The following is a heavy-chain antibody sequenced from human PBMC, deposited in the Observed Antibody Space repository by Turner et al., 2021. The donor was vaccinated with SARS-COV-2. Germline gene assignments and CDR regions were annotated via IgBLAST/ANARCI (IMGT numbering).Heavy chain of an antibody. J-gene: IGHJ4*02. Sequence: QVQLVQSGAEVKKHGASVKVSCKASGYTFTTYYLHWVRQAPGHGLEWIGMITPSSGYTTYAQTFQGRVTMTRDTSTTTVYMDLSSLTFEDTAVYFCTRSRPGSTVTFDYWGQGTLVTVSS. V-gene: IGHV1-46*03. D-gene: IGHD4-17*01. CDR2: ITPSSGYT. CDR1: GYTFTTYY. CDR3: TRSRPGSTVTFDY.